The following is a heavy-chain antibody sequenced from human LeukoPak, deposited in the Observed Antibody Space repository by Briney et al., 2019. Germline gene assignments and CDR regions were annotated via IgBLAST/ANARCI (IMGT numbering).Heavy chain of an antibody. D-gene: IGHD3-22*01. J-gene: IGHJ4*02. CDR3: ARDLHDSSGYLTEEIFDY. CDR2: ISSSSSYI. Sequence: PGGSLRLSCAASGFTFSSYSMNWVRQTPGKRLEWVSSISSSSSYIYYADSVKGRFTISRDNARNSLYLQMNSLRAEDTAVYYCARDLHDSSGYLTEEIFDYWGQGTLVTVSS. CDR1: GFTFSSYS. V-gene: IGHV3-21*01.